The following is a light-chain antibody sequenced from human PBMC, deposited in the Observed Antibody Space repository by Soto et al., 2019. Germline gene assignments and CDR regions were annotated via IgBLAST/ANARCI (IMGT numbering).Light chain of an antibody. CDR2: GAS. V-gene: IGKV3-20*01. J-gene: IGKJ4*01. CDR3: QQYESSPTS. CDR1: HSGSSTY. Sequence: EIALTQSPGTLYLPPGERATLSCRASHSGSSTYLAWYQQKPGQAPRLLIYGASSRATGIPDRIRGSVSGTDFTLTISTLEPEAFAVYYCQQYESSPTSFGGGTKVEIK.